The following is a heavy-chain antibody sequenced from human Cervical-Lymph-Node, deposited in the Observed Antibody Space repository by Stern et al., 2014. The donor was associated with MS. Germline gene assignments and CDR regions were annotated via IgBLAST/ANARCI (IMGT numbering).Heavy chain of an antibody. CDR1: GYTFTNYG. Sequence: VQLVQSGDEVKKPGASVKVSCKTSGYTFTNYGISWVRLAPGQGLAWVGWSTAYNGNTNYAQNFQGRVTLTTDTSTSTVYMELKSLRPDDAAVYYCARAAGMLDYWGQGTLVTVS. CDR2: STAYNGNT. V-gene: IGHV1-18*01. CDR3: ARAAGMLDY. J-gene: IGHJ4*02. D-gene: IGHD1-1*01.